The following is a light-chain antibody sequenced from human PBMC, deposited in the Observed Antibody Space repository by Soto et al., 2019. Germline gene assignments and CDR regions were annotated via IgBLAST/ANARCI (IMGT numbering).Light chain of an antibody. J-gene: IGKJ3*01. Sequence: DIVMTQSPDSLAVSLGERATINCKSSQSVLYSSNNKNYLAWYQQKPGQPPNLFIYWASTRESGVPDRFSGSGSGTDFTLTISSLQAEDVAVYYCQQYYSTPTFGPGTKVDIK. V-gene: IGKV4-1*01. CDR1: QSVLYSSNNKNY. CDR2: WAS. CDR3: QQYYSTPT.